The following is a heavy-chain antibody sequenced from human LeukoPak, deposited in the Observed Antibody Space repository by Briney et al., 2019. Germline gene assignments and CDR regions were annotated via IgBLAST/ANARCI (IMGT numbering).Heavy chain of an antibody. D-gene: IGHD1-26*01. CDR2: IYYSGST. Sequence: SETLSLTCTVSGGSISSYYWSWIRQPPGKGLEWIGYIYYSGSTNYNPSLKSRVTISVDTSKNQFSLKLSSVTAADTAVYYCAREQFIVGATRDYYYYYGMDVWGQGTTVTVSS. CDR1: GGSISSYY. J-gene: IGHJ6*02. CDR3: AREQFIVGATRDYYYYYGMDV. V-gene: IGHV4-59*01.